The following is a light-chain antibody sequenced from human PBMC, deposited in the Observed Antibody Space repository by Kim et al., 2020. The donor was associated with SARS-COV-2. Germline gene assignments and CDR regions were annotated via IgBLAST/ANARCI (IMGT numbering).Light chain of an antibody. CDR3: SSYAAIHNFV. V-gene: IGLV2-8*01. J-gene: IGLJ1*01. Sequence: QSALTQPPSASGSPGQSVTISCTGTSSDVGGYNFVSWYQHHPGKAPKLMIYEVSNRPSGVPDRFSGFKSGNPASLTVSWLQAEDEAYYYCSSYAAIHNFVFGTGTKVTVL. CDR2: EVS. CDR1: SSDVGGYNF.